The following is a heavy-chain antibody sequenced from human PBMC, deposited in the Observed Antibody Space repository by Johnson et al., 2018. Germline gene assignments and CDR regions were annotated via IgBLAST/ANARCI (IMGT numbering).Heavy chain of an antibody. CDR1: GFTFPRYA. CDR2: ISSSGGST. CDR3: ARDFVLQH. D-gene: IGHD6-6*01. V-gene: IGHV3-23*04. J-gene: IGHJ1*01. Sequence: VQLVESGGGLVQPGGSLRLSCAASGFTFPRYAMTWVRQAPGKGLEWVSSISSSGGSTYYADSVKGRFPISRDNSKNTLSLQMSSLRAEDTAVYYCARDFVLQHWGQGTLVTVAS.